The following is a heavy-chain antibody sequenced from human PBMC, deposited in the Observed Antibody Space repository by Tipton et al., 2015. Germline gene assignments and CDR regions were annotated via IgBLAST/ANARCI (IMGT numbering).Heavy chain of an antibody. CDR1: GGSINSTNW. Sequence: TLSLTCAVSGGSINSTNWWSWVRQPPGKGLEWIGEIFHSGSTNYNPSLKSRLTISVDKSKNQFSLKLTSVTAADTAVYYCARRVVTMVRGVHFDYWGQGTLVTVSS. J-gene: IGHJ4*02. CDR2: IFHSGST. CDR3: ARRVVTMVRGVHFDY. V-gene: IGHV4-4*02. D-gene: IGHD3-10*01.